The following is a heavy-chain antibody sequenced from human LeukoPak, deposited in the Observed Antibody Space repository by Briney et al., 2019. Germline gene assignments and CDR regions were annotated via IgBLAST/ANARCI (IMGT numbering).Heavy chain of an antibody. D-gene: IGHD3-16*01. CDR3: ARERWGKTTPDDDHFYYYMDV. J-gene: IGHJ6*03. Sequence: PGGSLRLSCAASGFSFSSYGMNWVRQAPGKGLEWISYITSSGTTIYYADSVKGRFTISRDNAKNSLYLQMNSLRAEDTAVYYCARERWGKTTPDDDHFYYYMDVWGKGTTVTVSS. CDR1: GFSFSSYG. V-gene: IGHV3-48*01. CDR2: ITSSGTTI.